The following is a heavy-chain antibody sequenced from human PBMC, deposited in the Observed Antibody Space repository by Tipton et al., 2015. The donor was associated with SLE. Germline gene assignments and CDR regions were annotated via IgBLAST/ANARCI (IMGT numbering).Heavy chain of an antibody. CDR1: GGSFSGYY. D-gene: IGHD6-13*01. CDR2: IYTSGST. J-gene: IGHJ4*02. Sequence: PGLVKPSETLSLTCAVYGGSFSGYYWSWIRQPPGKGLEWIGRIYTSGSTNYNPSLKSRVTISVDTSKNQFSLKLSSVTAADTAVYYCARVKQLAQLDYWGQGTLVTVSS. V-gene: IGHV4-4*08. CDR3: ARVKQLAQLDY.